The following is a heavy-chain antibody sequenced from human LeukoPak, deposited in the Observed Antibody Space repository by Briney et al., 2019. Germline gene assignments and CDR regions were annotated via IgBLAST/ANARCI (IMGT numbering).Heavy chain of an antibody. D-gene: IGHD2-15*01. Sequence: ASVKVSCKASGYTFSGHYMHWVRQAPGQGLEWMGWFDPNSGATSSAQKFQGRVTMTRDTSISTAYMELSSLTSDDTAVYYCAGSTSIVARAKSPFDNWGQGTLLTVSS. CDR2: FDPNSGAT. CDR3: AGSTSIVARAKSPFDN. V-gene: IGHV1-2*02. J-gene: IGHJ4*02. CDR1: GYTFSGHY.